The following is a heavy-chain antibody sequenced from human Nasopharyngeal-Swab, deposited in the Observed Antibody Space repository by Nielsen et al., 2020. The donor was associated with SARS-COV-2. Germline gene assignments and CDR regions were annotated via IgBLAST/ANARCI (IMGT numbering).Heavy chain of an antibody. CDR2: VSQGGGT. CDR3: ARGGAGVVPSPVLGLGPYYSYYYMDV. D-gene: IGHD2-2*01. Sequence: WIRQPPGKGLEWIGEVSQGGGTNYNPSLKNRVTISVATSKNQFSLKLSFVTAAETAVYYCARGGAGVVPSPVLGLGPYYSYYYMDVWGKGTTVTVSS. J-gene: IGHJ6*03. V-gene: IGHV4-34*01.